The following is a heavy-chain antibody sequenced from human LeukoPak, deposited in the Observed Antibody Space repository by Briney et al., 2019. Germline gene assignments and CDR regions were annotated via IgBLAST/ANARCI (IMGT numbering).Heavy chain of an antibody. CDR3: ARVLPHRHLRYGYYGRRGYAFDI. CDR1: GGSITNSYY. CDR2: IYYSGST. D-gene: IGHD4-17*01. Sequence: KPSETLSLTCSVSGGSITNSYYWSWIRQHPGKGLEWIGYIYYSGSTYYNPSLKSRVIISVDTSKNQFSLKLSSVTAADTAVYYCARVLPHRHLRYGYYGRRGYAFDIWGQGTMVTVSS. J-gene: IGHJ3*02. V-gene: IGHV4-31*03.